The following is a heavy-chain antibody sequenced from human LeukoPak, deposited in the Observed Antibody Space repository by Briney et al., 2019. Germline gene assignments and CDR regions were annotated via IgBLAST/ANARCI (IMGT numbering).Heavy chain of an antibody. D-gene: IGHD4-17*01. CDR1: GFTVSSNY. Sequence: PGGSLRLSCAACGFTVSSNYMSWVRQAPGKELEWVSVIYSGGSTYYADSVKGRFTTSRDNSKNTLYLQMNSLRAEDTAVYYCARGYGDYDYFDYWGQGTLVTVSS. CDR3: ARGYGDYDYFDY. V-gene: IGHV3-53*01. J-gene: IGHJ4*02. CDR2: IYSGGST.